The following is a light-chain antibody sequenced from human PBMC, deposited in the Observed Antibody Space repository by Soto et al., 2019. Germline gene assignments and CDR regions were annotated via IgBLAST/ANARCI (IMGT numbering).Light chain of an antibody. CDR1: QSVNSNY. Sequence: EIVLTQSPGTLSLSPGERATLSCRASQSVNSNYLAWYQHKPGQAPRLLIYGASSRATGIPDRLSGSGSGTDFTLTISRLEPEDFAFYYCQQYATSLYTFGQGTKLEIK. V-gene: IGKV3-20*01. J-gene: IGKJ2*01. CDR3: QQYATSLYT. CDR2: GAS.